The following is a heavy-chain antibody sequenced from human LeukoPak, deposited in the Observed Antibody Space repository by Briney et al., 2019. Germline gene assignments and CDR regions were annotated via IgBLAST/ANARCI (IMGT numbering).Heavy chain of an antibody. CDR2: IFSTRSN. J-gene: IGHJ4*02. D-gene: IGHD3-10*01. Sequence: PSQTLSLTCTVSGGSLSSYHWSWIRQPPGKGLEWVVYIFSTRSNSYNPPLNSPVTISLDTSKSQFSLRLTSVTASDTAGYYCARRYGSGSYDKFVCWVQGTLVTVSS. CDR3: ARRYGSGSYDKFVC. CDR1: GGSLSSYH. V-gene: IGHV4-59*08.